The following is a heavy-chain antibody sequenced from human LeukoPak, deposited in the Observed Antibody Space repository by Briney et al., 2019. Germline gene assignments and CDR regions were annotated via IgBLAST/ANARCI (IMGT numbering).Heavy chain of an antibody. CDR3: VKDGGHTALDP. CDR1: GISIGSTHYY. Sequence: SQTLSLTCTVSGISIGSTHYYWGWIRQPAGKGLEWIGRVYFSGSTNYNPSFKGRVTISVDTSKNQFSLSLMSVTAADTAVYYCVKDGGHTALDPWGQGTQVTVSS. CDR2: VYFSGST. J-gene: IGHJ5*02. V-gene: IGHV4-61*02. D-gene: IGHD3-16*01.